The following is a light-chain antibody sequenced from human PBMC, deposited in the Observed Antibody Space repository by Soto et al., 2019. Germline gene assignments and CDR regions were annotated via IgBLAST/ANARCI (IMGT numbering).Light chain of an antibody. CDR2: GAS. Sequence: IVLTPSPVTQSLSPGKRATLSCRASQSVSNNYLAWYQQKPGQAPRLLIYGASNRATGIPDRFSGSGSGTDFTLTISRLEPEDFAVYYCQQYGSSGTFGQGTKVDIK. CDR3: QQYGSSGT. CDR1: QSVSNNY. J-gene: IGKJ1*01. V-gene: IGKV3-20*01.